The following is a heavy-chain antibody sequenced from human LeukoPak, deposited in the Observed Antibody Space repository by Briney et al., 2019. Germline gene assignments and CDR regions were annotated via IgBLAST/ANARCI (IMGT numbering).Heavy chain of an antibody. CDR1: GFTLSSYS. V-gene: IGHV3-21*01. CDR3: ASGDCYNCIDAFDI. J-gene: IGHJ3*02. D-gene: IGHD2-21*01. Sequence: GGSLRLSCAASGFTLSSYSMNWVRQAPGKGLEWVSSISSSSSYIYYADSVKGRFTISRDNAKNSLYLQMNSLRAEDTAVYYCASGDCYNCIDAFDIWGQGTMVTVSS. CDR2: ISSSSSYI.